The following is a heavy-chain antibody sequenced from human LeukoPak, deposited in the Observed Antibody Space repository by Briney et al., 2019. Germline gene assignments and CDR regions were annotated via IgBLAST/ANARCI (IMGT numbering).Heavy chain of an antibody. CDR1: GGSISSSSYY. CDR2: IYYSGST. CDR3: ARPIYRMATLGGFDY. Sequence: SETLSLTCTVSGGSISSSSYYWGWIRQPPGKGLGWIGSIYYSGSTYYNPSLKSRVTISVDTSKNQFSLKLSSVTAADTAVYYCARPIYRMATLGGFDYWGQGTLVTVSS. D-gene: IGHD5-24*01. J-gene: IGHJ4*02. V-gene: IGHV4-39*07.